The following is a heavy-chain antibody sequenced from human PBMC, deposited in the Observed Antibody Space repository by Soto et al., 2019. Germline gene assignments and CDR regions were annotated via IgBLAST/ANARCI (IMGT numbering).Heavy chain of an antibody. Sequence: QVQLVQSGAEVKKPGSSVKVSCKASGGTFSSYTISWVRQAPGQGLEWMGRIIPILGIANYAQKFQGRVTMTADESTRTTHMELSSLRSEDKTVYYCAGNIVATIGRADAFDIWGQGTMVTVSS. J-gene: IGHJ3*02. D-gene: IGHD5-12*01. CDR1: GGTFSSYT. CDR3: AGNIVATIGRADAFDI. V-gene: IGHV1-69*02. CDR2: IIPILGIA.